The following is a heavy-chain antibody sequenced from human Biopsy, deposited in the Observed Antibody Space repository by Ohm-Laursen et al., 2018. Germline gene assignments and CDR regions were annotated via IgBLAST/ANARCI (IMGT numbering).Heavy chain of an antibody. CDR3: ARDIYYITNWRAFDM. CDR1: GFALTGFS. V-gene: IGHV3-21*01. Sequence: GSLRLSCAASGFALTGFSMYWVRQAPGKGLEWVASITSGSSYIYYSDSVKGRFTISRDNAKNTLYLQMNSLGVEDSAVYYCARDIYYITNWRAFDMWGQGTMVTVAS. D-gene: IGHD1-1*01. CDR2: ITSGSSYI. J-gene: IGHJ3*02.